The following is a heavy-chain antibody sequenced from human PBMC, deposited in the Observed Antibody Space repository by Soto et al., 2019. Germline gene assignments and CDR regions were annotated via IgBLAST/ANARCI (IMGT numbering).Heavy chain of an antibody. CDR3: ARRNGGNFDY. V-gene: IGHV4-59*01. CDR2: IHYSGST. J-gene: IGHJ4*02. D-gene: IGHD2-8*01. Sequence: QVQLQESGPGLVKPSETLSLTCTVSGGSISSYYWSWIRQPPGKGLEWIGYIHYSGSTNYNPSLTSRVTISVDTSKTQFSMKLSSVTAADTAVYYCARRNGGNFDYWGQGTLVTVSS. CDR1: GGSISSYY.